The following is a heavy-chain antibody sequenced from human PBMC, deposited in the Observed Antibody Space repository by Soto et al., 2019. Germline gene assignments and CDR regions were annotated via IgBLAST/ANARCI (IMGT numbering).Heavy chain of an antibody. J-gene: IGHJ1*01. CDR1: GFTVSSNY. CDR3: ARDLVGATTEYFQH. D-gene: IGHD1-26*01. Sequence: EVQLVESGGGLVQPGGSLRLSCAASGFTVSSNYMSWVRQAPGKGLEWVSVIYSGGGRYYADSVKGRFTISRDNSKNTLYLQMNSLRAEDTAVYYCARDLVGATTEYFQHWGQGTLVTVSS. V-gene: IGHV3-66*01. CDR2: IYSGGGR.